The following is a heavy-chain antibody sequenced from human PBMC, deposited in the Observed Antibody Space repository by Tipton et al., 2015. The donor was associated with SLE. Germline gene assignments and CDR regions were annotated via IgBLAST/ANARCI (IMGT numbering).Heavy chain of an antibody. J-gene: IGHJ6*03. CDR3: ARLGDWDFYYYMDV. D-gene: IGHD3-16*01. CDR1: GYTFTSYC. V-gene: IGHV1-18*01. CDR2: ISGYNGNT. Sequence: QLVQSGAEVKKPGASVKVSCKASGYTFTSYCITWVRQAPGQGLEWMGWISGYNGNTNYAQKLQGRVTMTTDTSTSTAYMELRSLRSDDTAVYYCARLGDWDFYYYMDVWGKGPTVTVSS.